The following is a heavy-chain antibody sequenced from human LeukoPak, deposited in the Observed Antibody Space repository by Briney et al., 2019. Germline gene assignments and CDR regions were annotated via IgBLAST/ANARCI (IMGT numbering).Heavy chain of an antibody. J-gene: IGHJ6*03. V-gene: IGHV3-23*01. CDR3: ARGGDFWNGYSRGYYMDV. CDR2: ISASSDST. Sequence: GGSLRLSCAASGFTFSAYAMSWVRQAPGKGLEWVSAISASSDSTYYADSVKGRFTISRDNSKNTMYLHMNSLRAEDTAVYYCARGGDFWNGYSRGYYMDVWGKGTTVTVSS. D-gene: IGHD3-3*01. CDR1: GFTFSAYA.